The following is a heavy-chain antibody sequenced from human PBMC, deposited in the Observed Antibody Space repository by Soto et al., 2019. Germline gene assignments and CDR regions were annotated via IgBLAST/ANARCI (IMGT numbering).Heavy chain of an antibody. D-gene: IGHD3-3*01. Sequence: ASVKVSCKASGYTFTSYYMHWVRQAPGQGLEWMGIINPSGGSTSYAQKFQGRVTMTRDTSTSTVYMELSRLRSEDTAVYYCARDRVRFSHPRQNWFDPWGQGTLVTVSS. V-gene: IGHV1-46*01. CDR2: INPSGGST. CDR3: ARDRVRFSHPRQNWFDP. J-gene: IGHJ5*02. CDR1: GYTFTSYY.